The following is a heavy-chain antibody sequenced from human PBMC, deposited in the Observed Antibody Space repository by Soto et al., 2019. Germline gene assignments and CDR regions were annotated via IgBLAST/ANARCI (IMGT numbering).Heavy chain of an antibody. Sequence: QVHLQESGPGLVKPSETLSLTCTVSGDSMSDYYWTWTRQSPGKRLEWIGFIYYSGSTNYNPSLKSRVTMSIDTSKNQFSLKLASVTAADTAVYYCARDDYGDSNEFDTWGQGTLVTVSP. CDR2: IYYSGST. V-gene: IGHV4-59*01. D-gene: IGHD4-17*01. J-gene: IGHJ4*02. CDR1: GDSMSDYY. CDR3: ARDDYGDSNEFDT.